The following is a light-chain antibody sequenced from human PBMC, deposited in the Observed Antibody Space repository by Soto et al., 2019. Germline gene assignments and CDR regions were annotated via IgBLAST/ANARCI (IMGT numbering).Light chain of an antibody. V-gene: IGLV2-14*01. CDR2: DVS. J-gene: IGLJ2*01. CDR1: STDVGGYNY. Sequence: QSALTQPASVSGSPGQSITISCTGTSTDVGGYNYVSWYQQHPGKAPKLMIYDVSNRPSGVSIRFSASKSGNTASLTISGLQAEDEADYYCSSFSSTITLVVFGGGTKLTVL. CDR3: SSFSSTITLVV.